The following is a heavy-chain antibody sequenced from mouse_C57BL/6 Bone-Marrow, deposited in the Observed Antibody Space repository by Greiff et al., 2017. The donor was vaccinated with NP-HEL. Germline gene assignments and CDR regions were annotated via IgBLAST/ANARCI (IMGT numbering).Heavy chain of an antibody. CDR2: INPSSGYT. J-gene: IGHJ1*03. CDR3: GRRRYIDV. V-gene: IGHV1-4*01. CDR1: GYTFTSYT. Sequence: VQLQQSGAELARPGASVKMSCKASGYTFTSYTMHWVKQRPGQGLEWIGYINPSSGYTKYNQKFKDKATLTADKPSSTAYMQLSSLTSEDSAVYYCGRRRYIDVWGTGTTVTVTS.